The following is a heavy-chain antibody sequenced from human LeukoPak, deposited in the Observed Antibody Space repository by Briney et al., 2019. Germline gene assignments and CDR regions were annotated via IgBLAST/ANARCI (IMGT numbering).Heavy chain of an antibody. CDR2: INPNSGGT. CDR3: ARTYCSGGSCSPDWFDP. J-gene: IGHJ5*02. CDR1: GYTFTGYY. V-gene: IGHV1-2*02. D-gene: IGHD2-15*01. Sequence: ASVKVSCKASGYTFTGYYMHWVRQAPGQGLEWMGWINPNSGGTNYAQKVQGRVTMTRDTSISTAYMELSRLRSDDTAVYYCARTYCSGGSCSPDWFDPWGQGTLVTVSS.